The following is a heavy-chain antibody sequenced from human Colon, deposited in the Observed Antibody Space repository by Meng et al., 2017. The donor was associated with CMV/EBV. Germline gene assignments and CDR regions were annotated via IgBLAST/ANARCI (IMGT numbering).Heavy chain of an antibody. CDR2: ISKTSSTK. CDR3: ARESSTSYDAFHM. D-gene: IGHD1-26*01. V-gene: IGHV3-48*01. J-gene: IGHJ3*02. CDR1: GFTFSRYS. Sequence: GESLKISCAASGFTFSRYSMNWVRQAPGKGLEWVSNISKTSSTKYYEDSVKGRFTISRDTSKNTLYLQMDSLRAEDTAVYYCARESSTSYDAFHMWGQGTVVTVSS.